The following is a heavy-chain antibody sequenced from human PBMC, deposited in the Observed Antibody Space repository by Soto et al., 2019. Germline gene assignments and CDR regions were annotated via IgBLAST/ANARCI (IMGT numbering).Heavy chain of an antibody. CDR3: ARHNYGSGSTYFDY. CDR2: IYYGGTT. Sequence: PSVTQRLPYTVSGGNFKHNYCSWIRQHPGKGLEWVGYIYYGGTTSYNPPLKSRVTISLETSKSQFSLKLNSMTAADTAVYYCARHNYGSGSTYFDYWGQGTLVTVSS. CDR1: GGNFKHNY. J-gene: IGHJ4*02. D-gene: IGHD3-10*01. V-gene: IGHV4-59*08.